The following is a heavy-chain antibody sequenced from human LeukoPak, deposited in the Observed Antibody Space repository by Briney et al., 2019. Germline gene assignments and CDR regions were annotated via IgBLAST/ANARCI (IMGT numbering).Heavy chain of an antibody. D-gene: IGHD4-17*01. V-gene: IGHV4-31*03. CDR2: IYYSGIT. Sequence: SQTLSLTCTVSGGSISSGGYYWSWIRQHPGKGLEWIGYIYYSGITYYHPSLKSRVTISVDTSKNQFSLKLSSVTAADTAVYYCARAGLRDYAFDYWGQGTLVTVSS. CDR3: ARAGLRDYAFDY. CDR1: GGSISSGGYY. J-gene: IGHJ4*02.